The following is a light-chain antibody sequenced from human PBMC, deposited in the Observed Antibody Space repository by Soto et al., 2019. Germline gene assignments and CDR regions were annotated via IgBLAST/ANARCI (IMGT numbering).Light chain of an antibody. Sequence: DIQMTQSPSTLSASVGDRVTFTCRARQSISTWLAWYQQKPGKAPKLLIYKASSLEGGVPSRFSGGGSGTDFHITISTLQPDDFATYYCQQYNTYPLTFGGGTTVEIK. CDR2: KAS. J-gene: IGKJ4*01. CDR1: QSISTW. CDR3: QQYNTYPLT. V-gene: IGKV1-5*03.